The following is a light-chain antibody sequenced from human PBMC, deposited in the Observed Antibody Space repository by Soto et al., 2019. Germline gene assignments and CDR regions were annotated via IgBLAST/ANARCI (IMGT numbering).Light chain of an antibody. Sequence: DIQMTQSPSTLSASVGDRVTITCRASQTINNWLAWYQQKPGEAPKLLMYRASNLADGVPSRFSGSGSGTEYTLPLSSLQPDHFATYYCQQYHIYPTFGQGTRVDVK. J-gene: IGKJ5*01. V-gene: IGKV1-5*03. CDR3: QQYHIYPT. CDR1: QTINNW. CDR2: RAS.